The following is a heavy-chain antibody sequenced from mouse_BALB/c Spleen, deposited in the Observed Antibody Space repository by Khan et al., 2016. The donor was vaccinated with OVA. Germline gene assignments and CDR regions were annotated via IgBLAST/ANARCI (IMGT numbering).Heavy chain of an antibody. J-gene: IGHJ3*01. CDR3: ARRNYFGYTLAY. CDR1: GYTFTDYY. V-gene: IGHV1-77*01. D-gene: IGHD1-2*01. Sequence: QVQLQQSGAELARPGASVKLSCKASGYTFTDYYINWVKQRTGQGLEWIGEISPGSGDTYYNERFKGKATLTADKSSSTAYMQLSSLTSEASAVDFCARRNYFGYTLAYWGQGTLVTVSA. CDR2: ISPGSGDT.